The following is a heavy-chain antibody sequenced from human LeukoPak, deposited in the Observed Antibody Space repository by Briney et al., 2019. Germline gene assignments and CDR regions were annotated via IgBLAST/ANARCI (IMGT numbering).Heavy chain of an antibody. D-gene: IGHD3-3*01. Sequence: PSETLSLTCTVSGGSISSSNYYWGWIRQSPGKGLEWIGSIYYSGRTNYNPSLNSRATISVDTSKNQFSLKLSSVTAADTAVYYCARHKKYYDFGRFDPWGQGTLVTVSS. CDR1: GGSISSSNYY. CDR3: ARHKKYYDFGRFDP. J-gene: IGHJ5*02. V-gene: IGHV4-39*01. CDR2: IYYSGRT.